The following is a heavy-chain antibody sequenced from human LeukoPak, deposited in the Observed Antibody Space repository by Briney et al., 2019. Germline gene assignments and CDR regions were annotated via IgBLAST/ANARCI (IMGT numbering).Heavy chain of an antibody. Sequence: SVKVSCKASGYTFTSNGISWVRQAPGQGLEWMGGIIPIFGTANYAQKFQGRVTITAGKSTSTAYMELSSLRSEDTAVYYCARGADFWSGYYEHWGQGTLVTVSS. D-gene: IGHD3-3*01. CDR3: ARGADFWSGYYEH. CDR1: GYTFTSNG. V-gene: IGHV1-69*06. CDR2: IIPIFGTA. J-gene: IGHJ1*01.